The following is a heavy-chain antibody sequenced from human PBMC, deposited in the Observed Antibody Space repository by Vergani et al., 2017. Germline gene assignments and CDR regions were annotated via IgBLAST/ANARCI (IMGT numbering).Heavy chain of an antibody. V-gene: IGHV5-51*01. D-gene: IGHD3-10*01. CDR2: IYPGDSDT. Sequence: EVQLVQSGAEVKKPGESLKISCKGSGYSFTSYWIGWVRQMPGKGLEWMGIIYPGDSDTRYSPSFQGHVTISADKSISTAYLQWSSLKASDTAMYYCARLMVRGVDGPRGFDYWGQGTLVTVSS. J-gene: IGHJ4*02. CDR1: GYSFTSYW. CDR3: ARLMVRGVDGPRGFDY.